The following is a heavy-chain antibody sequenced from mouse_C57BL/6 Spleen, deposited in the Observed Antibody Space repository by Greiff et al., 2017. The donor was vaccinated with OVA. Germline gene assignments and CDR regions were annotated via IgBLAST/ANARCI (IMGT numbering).Heavy chain of an antibody. Sequence: QVQLKQPGAELVRPGSSVKLSCKASGYTFTSYWMDWVKQRPGQGLEWIGNIYPSDSETHYNQKFKDKATLTVDKSSSTAYMQLSSLTSEDSAVYYCARNGPAMDYWGQGTSVTVSS. CDR2: IYPSDSET. J-gene: IGHJ4*01. CDR1: GYTFTSYW. V-gene: IGHV1-61*01. CDR3: ARNGPAMDY.